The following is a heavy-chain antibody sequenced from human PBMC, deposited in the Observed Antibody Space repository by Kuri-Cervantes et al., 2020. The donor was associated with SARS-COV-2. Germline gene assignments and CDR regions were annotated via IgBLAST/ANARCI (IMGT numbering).Heavy chain of an antibody. J-gene: IGHJ4*02. CDR1: GFTFSSYA. D-gene: IGHD2-15*01. V-gene: IGHV3-23*01. CDR2: ISGSGGST. CDR3: AKDQSGCSGGSCYVWFDY. Sequence: LSLTCAASGFTFSSYAMHWVRQAPGKGLEWVSAISGSGGSTYYADSVKGRFTISRDNSKNTLYLQMNSLRAEDTAVYYCAKDQSGCSGGSCYVWFDYWGQGTLVTVSS.